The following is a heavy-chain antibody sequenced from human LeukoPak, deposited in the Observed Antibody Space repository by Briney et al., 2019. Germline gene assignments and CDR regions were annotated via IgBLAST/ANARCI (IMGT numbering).Heavy chain of an antibody. CDR3: AREKHHYDSSGYYEALDY. Sequence: GRSLRLSCAASGFTFSSYGMHWVRQAPGKGLEWVAVIWYDGSNKYYADSVKGRFTISRDNSKNTLYLQMNSLRAEDTAVYYCAREKHHYDSSGYYEALDYWGQGTLVTVSS. CDR1: GFTFSSYG. D-gene: IGHD3-22*01. V-gene: IGHV3-33*01. CDR2: IWYDGSNK. J-gene: IGHJ4*02.